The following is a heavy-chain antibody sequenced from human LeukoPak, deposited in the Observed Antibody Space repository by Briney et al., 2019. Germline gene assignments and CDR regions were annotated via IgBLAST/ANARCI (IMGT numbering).Heavy chain of an antibody. J-gene: IGHJ6*02. V-gene: IGHV1-2*04. CDR1: NYTFTRYS. CDR2: VSPYNGFA. CDR3: AREEVRGFLNYYGMDV. D-gene: IGHD3-10*01. Sequence: GASVKVSCKASNYTFTRYSINWVRQAPGQGLEWMGSVSPYNGFANYAQKFQGWVTMTRDTSISTAYMELSRLRSDDTAVYYCAREEVRGFLNYYGMDVWGQGSTVTVSS.